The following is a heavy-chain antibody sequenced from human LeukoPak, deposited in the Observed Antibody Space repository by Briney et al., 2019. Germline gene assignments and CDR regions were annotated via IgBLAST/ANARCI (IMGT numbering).Heavy chain of an antibody. D-gene: IGHD1-14*01. Sequence: GEPLKISCQGSGYNFSTYWIAWVRQVPGKGLEWMGIIYPGDSDTRYSPSFQGQVTISADKSISAAYLQWSSLKASDTAMYYCARLRGPIRISIRRIFDYWGQGTLVTVSS. J-gene: IGHJ4*02. V-gene: IGHV5-51*01. CDR2: IYPGDSDT. CDR1: GYNFSTYW. CDR3: ARLRGPIRISIRRIFDY.